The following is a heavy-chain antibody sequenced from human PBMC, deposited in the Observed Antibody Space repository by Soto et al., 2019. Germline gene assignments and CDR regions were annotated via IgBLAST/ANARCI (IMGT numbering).Heavy chain of an antibody. V-gene: IGHV3-23*01. CDR2: ISGSGGST. J-gene: IGHJ4*02. CDR3: AKPGFYDSSGYSLFEYYFDY. CDR1: GFTFSSYA. D-gene: IGHD3-22*01. Sequence: GGSLRLSCAASGFTFSSYAMSWVRQAPGKGLEWVSAISGSGGSTYYADSVKGRFTISRDNSKNTLYLQMNSLRAEDTAVYYCAKPGFYDSSGYSLFEYYFDYWGQGTLVTVSS.